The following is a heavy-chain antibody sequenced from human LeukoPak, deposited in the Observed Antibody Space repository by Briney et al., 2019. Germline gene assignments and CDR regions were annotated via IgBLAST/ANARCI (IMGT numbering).Heavy chain of an antibody. CDR3: ARLRYYYDSSGYRGTYFDY. J-gene: IGHJ4*02. CDR2: IYYGGST. V-gene: IGHV4-59*08. Sequence: SETLSLTGTGSGCSISSYYWGWIRQPPGKGLEGRGCIYYGGSTNYNPSLKSRVTISVDTSKTQFSLKLSSVTAADTAVYYCARLRYYYDSSGYRGTYFDYWGQGTLVTVSS. CDR1: GCSISSYY. D-gene: IGHD3-22*01.